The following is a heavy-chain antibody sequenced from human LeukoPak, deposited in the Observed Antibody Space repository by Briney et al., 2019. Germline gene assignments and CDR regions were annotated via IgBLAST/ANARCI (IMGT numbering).Heavy chain of an antibody. CDR2: ISGSGATA. CDR3: ARGSGGRDHFDY. V-gene: IGHV3-23*01. Sequence: GGSLRLSCAASGFSFNIYAMNWVRQSPGKGLEWVSLISGSGATAFYADSVKGRFTISRDNSKNTVHLQMKSLRAEDTAVYFCARGSGGRDHFDYWGQGTLVSVSS. J-gene: IGHJ4*02. D-gene: IGHD4-23*01. CDR1: GFSFNIYA.